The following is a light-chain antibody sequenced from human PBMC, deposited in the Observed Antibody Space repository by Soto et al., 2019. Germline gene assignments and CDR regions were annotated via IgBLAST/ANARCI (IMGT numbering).Light chain of an antibody. CDR2: VAS. Sequence: DIQMTQSLSSRSASVGDTVTITCPASQSISNSLSWYQQKPGKAPKFLIYVASTLQRGVPSRFSGSGSGTDFTLTISSLQPEDVATYYCQQTFSPPYTFGQGTKLEIK. J-gene: IGKJ2*01. CDR3: QQTFSPPYT. V-gene: IGKV1-39*01. CDR1: QSISNS.